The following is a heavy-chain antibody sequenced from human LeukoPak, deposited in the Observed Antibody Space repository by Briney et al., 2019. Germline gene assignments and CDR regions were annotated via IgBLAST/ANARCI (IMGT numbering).Heavy chain of an antibody. D-gene: IGHD3-22*01. CDR2: INHSGST. CDR1: GGSFSGYY. V-gene: IGHV4-34*01. J-gene: IGHJ3*02. Sequence: PSETLSLTCAVYGGSFSGYYWSWIRQPPGKGLEWIGEINHSGSTNYNPSLKSRVTISVDTSKNQFSLKLSSVTAADTAVYYCARGGRYDSSGYYQDNDAFDIWGQGTMVTVSS. CDR3: ARGGRYDSSGYYQDNDAFDI.